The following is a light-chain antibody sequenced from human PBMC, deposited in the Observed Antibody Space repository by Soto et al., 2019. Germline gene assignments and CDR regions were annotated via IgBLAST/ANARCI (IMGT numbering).Light chain of an antibody. Sequence: DIQMTQSPSTLSESVGDRVNITCRASQSISSWLAWYQQKPGKAPKLLIYDASSLESGVPSRFSGSGSGTEFTLTISRLQTDDFATYECQQYNSYSWTFGQGTKVDIK. CDR2: DAS. CDR3: QQYNSYSWT. V-gene: IGKV1-5*01. CDR1: QSISSW. J-gene: IGKJ1*01.